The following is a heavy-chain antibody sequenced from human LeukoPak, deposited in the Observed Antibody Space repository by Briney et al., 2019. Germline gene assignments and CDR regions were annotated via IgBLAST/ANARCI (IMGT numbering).Heavy chain of an antibody. Sequence: PGRSLRLSCAASGFTFSSYGMHWVRQAPGKGLEWVAVIWYDGSNKYYADSVKGRFTVSRDSSKNTLYLQMNGLRAEDTAVYYCARYSSSSAFDYWGQGTLVTVSS. CDR1: GFTFSSYG. J-gene: IGHJ4*02. CDR2: IWYDGSNK. V-gene: IGHV3-33*01. D-gene: IGHD6-6*01. CDR3: ARYSSSSAFDY.